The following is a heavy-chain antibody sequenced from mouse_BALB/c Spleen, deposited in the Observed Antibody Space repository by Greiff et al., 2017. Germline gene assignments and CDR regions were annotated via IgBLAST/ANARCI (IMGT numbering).Heavy chain of an antibody. D-gene: IGHD1-1*02. J-gene: IGHJ3*01. V-gene: IGHV14-1*02. CDR3: SALVHYGPYPFAY. Sequence: EVQLQESGAELVRPGALVKLSCKASGFNIKDYYMHWVKQRPEQGLEWIGWIDPENGNTIYDPKFQGKASITADTSSNTAYLQLSRLTSEDTAVFYLSALVHYGPYPFAYWGQGTLVTVSA. CDR1: GFNIKDYY. CDR2: IDPENGNT.